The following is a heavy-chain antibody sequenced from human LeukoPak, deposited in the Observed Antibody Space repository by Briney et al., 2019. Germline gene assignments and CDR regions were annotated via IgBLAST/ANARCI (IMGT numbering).Heavy chain of an antibody. Sequence: PGGSLRLSCAASGFTFSDYYMSWIRQAPGKGQEWVSYISSSGNIIYYADSVKGRFTISWDNAKNSLYLQMNSLRAEDTAAYYCARRRYNWNAIDYWGQGTLVTVSS. J-gene: IGHJ4*02. CDR3: ARRRYNWNAIDY. CDR1: GFTFSDYY. V-gene: IGHV3-11*01. CDR2: ISSSGNII. D-gene: IGHD1-20*01.